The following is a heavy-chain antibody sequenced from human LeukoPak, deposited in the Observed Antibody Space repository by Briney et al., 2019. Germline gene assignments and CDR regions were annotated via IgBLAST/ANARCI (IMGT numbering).Heavy chain of an antibody. CDR2: VNPHSGGT. Sequence: ASVKVSCKTSGYTFTEYYIHWVRQAPGHGLEWMGWVNPHSGGTNFAQSFRGRVTLTRDTSISTAYMELSRLRSDDTAVYYCARNEDGLRYFDWFDYWGQGTLVTVSS. CDR1: GYTFTEYY. V-gene: IGHV1-2*02. D-gene: IGHD3-9*01. CDR3: ARNEDGLRYFDWFDY. J-gene: IGHJ4*02.